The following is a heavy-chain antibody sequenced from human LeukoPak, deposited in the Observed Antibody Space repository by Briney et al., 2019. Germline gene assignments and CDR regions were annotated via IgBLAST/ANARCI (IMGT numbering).Heavy chain of an antibody. CDR1: GYTFTGYY. D-gene: IGHD3-22*01. CDR3: ARGVGNYYDSSGNDY. Sequence: ASVKVPCKASGYTFTGYYMHWVRQAPGQGLEWMGWINPNSGGTNYAQKFQGRVTMTRDTSISTAYMELSRLRSDDTAVYYCARGVGNYYDSSGNDYWGQGTLVTVSS. V-gene: IGHV1-2*02. J-gene: IGHJ4*02. CDR2: INPNSGGT.